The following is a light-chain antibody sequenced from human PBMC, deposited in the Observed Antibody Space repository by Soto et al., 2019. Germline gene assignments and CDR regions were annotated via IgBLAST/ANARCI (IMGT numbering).Light chain of an antibody. J-gene: IGKJ3*01. CDR3: QQSYSTLFT. V-gene: IGKV1-39*01. Sequence: FQSGVPSRFSATVSGTDFTLTITSLQPEDFATYYCQQSYSTLFTFGPGTRLDIK.